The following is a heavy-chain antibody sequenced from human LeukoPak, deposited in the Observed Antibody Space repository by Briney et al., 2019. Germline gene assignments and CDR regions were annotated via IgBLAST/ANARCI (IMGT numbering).Heavy chain of an antibody. D-gene: IGHD5-18*01. V-gene: IGHV3-48*03. CDR2: ISRSGGTM. CDR3: ARDTFGDTAMDLLDY. J-gene: IGHJ4*02. CDR1: GFTFSSYS. Sequence: GGSLRLSCVASGFTFSSYSMNWVRQAPGKGLEWVSYISRSGGTMFHADSVRGRFTISRDNAKNSLYLQMNSLRVEDTALYYCARDTFGDTAMDLLDYWGQGTLVTVSS.